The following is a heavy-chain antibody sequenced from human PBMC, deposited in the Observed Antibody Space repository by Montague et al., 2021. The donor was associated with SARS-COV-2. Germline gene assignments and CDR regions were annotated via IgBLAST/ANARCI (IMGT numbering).Heavy chain of an antibody. CDR1: GFSLSTSGMC. CDR3: AREIAAAGPALDY. D-gene: IGHD6-13*01. J-gene: IGHJ4*02. Sequence: PALVKPTQTLTLTCTFSGFSLSTSGMCVSWIRRPPGKALEWLARXDWDDDKYYSTSLKTRLTISKDTSKNQVVLTMTNMDPVDTATYYCAREIAAAGPALDYWGQGTLVTVSS. CDR2: XDWDDDK. V-gene: IGHV2-70*11.